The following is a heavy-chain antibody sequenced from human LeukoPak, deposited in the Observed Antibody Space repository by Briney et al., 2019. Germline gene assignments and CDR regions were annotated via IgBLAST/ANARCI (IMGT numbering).Heavy chain of an antibody. CDR3: ARHYSDSRVDAFDI. J-gene: IGHJ3*02. Sequence: PSETLSLTCSVSGGSIDSYYWHWIRQPAGKGLEWIGRIYTNGNNNYNPSLKSRVTMSVDTSKNQVSLQLSSVTAADTAVYYCARHYSDSRVDAFDIWGQGTLVTVSS. V-gene: IGHV4-4*07. CDR1: GGSIDSYY. CDR2: IYTNGNN. D-gene: IGHD3-22*01.